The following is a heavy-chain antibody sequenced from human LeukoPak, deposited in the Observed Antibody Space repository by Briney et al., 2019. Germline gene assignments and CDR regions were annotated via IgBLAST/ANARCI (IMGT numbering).Heavy chain of an antibody. CDR2: INPSGGNT. Sequence: ASVKVSCKASGYTFTNYWVHWVRQAPGQGLEWMGVINPSGGNTNYAQKFQGRVTITADESTSTAYMELSSLRSEDTAVYYCARDPLGALSHWFDPWGQGTLVTVSS. CDR3: ARDPLGALSHWFDP. V-gene: IGHV1-46*01. D-gene: IGHD1-26*01. CDR1: GYTFTNYW. J-gene: IGHJ5*02.